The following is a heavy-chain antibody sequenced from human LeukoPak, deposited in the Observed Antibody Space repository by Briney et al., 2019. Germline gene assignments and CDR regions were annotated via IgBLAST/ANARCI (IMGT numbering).Heavy chain of an antibody. Sequence: ASVKVSCKSSGCTFSCYAISWVRQAPGQGLEWMGVIIPIFGTSNYAQTFQGRVTITRDESTSTAYMELSSLRSEDTAVYYCARDPLHYDSSCYSWSNWFDPWGQGTLVTVSS. J-gene: IGHJ5*02. D-gene: IGHD3-22*01. CDR3: ARDPLHYDSSCYSWSNWFDP. V-gene: IGHV1-69*05. CDR1: GCTFSCYA. CDR2: IIPIFGTS.